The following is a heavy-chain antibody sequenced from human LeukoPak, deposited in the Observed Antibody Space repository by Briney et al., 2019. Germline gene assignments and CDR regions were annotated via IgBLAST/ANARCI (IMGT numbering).Heavy chain of an antibody. D-gene: IGHD5-12*01. CDR3: ARDVAGNTFDY. CDR1: GGSITSNSYY. V-gene: IGHV4-39*07. J-gene: IGHJ4*02. Sequence: SETLSLTCTVSGGSITSNSYYWGWIRQPPGKGLEWLGSIYYSVDTYNNPPLKSRVTISVDTAKSQFSLRLTSMTAADTAVYYCARDVAGNTFDYWGQGTLVTVSS. CDR2: IYYSVDT.